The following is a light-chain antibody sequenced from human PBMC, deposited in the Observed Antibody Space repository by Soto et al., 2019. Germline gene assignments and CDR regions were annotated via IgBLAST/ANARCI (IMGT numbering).Light chain of an antibody. Sequence: QSVLTQPPSVSGAPGQRVTISCTGSSSNIGAGYDVHWYQQLPGTAPKLLIYGNSNRTSGVPDRFSGSKSGTSASLAITGLQAEDEDDYYCQSYDSSLSGSGVFGTGTKLTVL. CDR1: SSNIGAGYD. J-gene: IGLJ1*01. V-gene: IGLV1-40*01. CDR3: QSYDSSLSGSGV. CDR2: GNS.